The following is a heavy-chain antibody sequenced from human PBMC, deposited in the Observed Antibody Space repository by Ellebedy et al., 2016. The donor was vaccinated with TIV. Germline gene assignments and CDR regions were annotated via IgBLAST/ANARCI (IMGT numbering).Heavy chain of an antibody. CDR1: GFTFSSYS. V-gene: IGHV3-48*01. Sequence: GESLKISCAVSGFTFSSYSMNWVRQAPGKGLEWVSYISSSGSPIHYADSVKGRFTISRDNSKNTLYLQMNSLRAEDTAVYYCAREHMTSTGSPLDYWGQGTLVTVSS. CDR2: ISSSGSPI. D-gene: IGHD1-1*01. CDR3: AREHMTSTGSPLDY. J-gene: IGHJ4*02.